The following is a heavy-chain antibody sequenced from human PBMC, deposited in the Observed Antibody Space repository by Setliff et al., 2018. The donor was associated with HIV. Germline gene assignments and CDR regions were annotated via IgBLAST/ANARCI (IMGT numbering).Heavy chain of an antibody. V-gene: IGHV1-69*13. J-gene: IGHJ4*02. CDR1: GTNLDSFV. CDR3: ARDFQHYDYVWGSYRSLAY. CDR2: ITPILGTP. D-gene: IGHD3-16*02. Sequence: SVKVSCKASGTNLDSFVISWVRQASGQGLEWMGGITPILGTPHYAQDFQGRVTITADESTTTAYVELNSLTSEDTAVYYCARDFQHYDYVWGSYRSLAYWGQGTLVTVSS.